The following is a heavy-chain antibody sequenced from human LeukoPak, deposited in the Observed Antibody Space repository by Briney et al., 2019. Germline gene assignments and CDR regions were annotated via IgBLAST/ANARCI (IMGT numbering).Heavy chain of an antibody. CDR3: AKRGVVIRVILVGFHKEAYYFDS. V-gene: IGHV3-23*01. CDR1: GITLSNYG. J-gene: IGHJ4*02. D-gene: IGHD3-22*01. CDR2: ISDSGGRT. Sequence: GGSLRLSCAVSGITLSNYGMSWVRQAPGKGLEWVAGISDSGGRTNYADSVKGRFTISRDNPKNTLYLQMNSLRAEDTVAYFCAKRGVVIRVILVGFHKEAYYFDSWGQGALVTVSS.